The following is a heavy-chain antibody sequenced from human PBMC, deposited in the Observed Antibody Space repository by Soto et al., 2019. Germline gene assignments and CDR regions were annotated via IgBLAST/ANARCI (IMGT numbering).Heavy chain of an antibody. CDR2: LYNSGST. CDR1: GGSIRSYY. CDR3: ARTPDI. V-gene: IGHV4-59*01. Sequence: SETLSLTCTVSGGSIRSYYWSWIRQAPGKGLEWIGYLYNSGSTVYNPSLKSRVTISVDTSKNQFSLKLNSVTAADTAVYYCARTPDIWGQGTMVTVSS. J-gene: IGHJ3*02.